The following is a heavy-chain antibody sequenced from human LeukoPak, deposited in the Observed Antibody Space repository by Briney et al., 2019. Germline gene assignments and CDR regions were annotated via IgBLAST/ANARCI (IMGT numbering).Heavy chain of an antibody. CDR2: IYHSGST. J-gene: IGHJ4*02. D-gene: IGHD3-10*01. V-gene: IGHV4-4*02. CDR3: ARSSTRSGVDFDY. Sequence: PSETLSLTCAVSGGSISSNNWWSWVRQPPGKGLEWIGEIYHSGSTNYNPSLKSRVTISVDKSKNQLSLKVSSVTAADTAVYYCARSSTRSGVDFDYWGQGTLVTVS. CDR1: GGSISSNNW.